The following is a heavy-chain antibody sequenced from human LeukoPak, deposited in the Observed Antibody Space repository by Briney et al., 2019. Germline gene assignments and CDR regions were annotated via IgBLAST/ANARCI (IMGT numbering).Heavy chain of an antibody. CDR1: GYTFTNYG. J-gene: IGHJ6*03. V-gene: IGHV1-18*01. D-gene: IGHD2-15*01. Sequence: GASVKVSCKASGYTFTNYGVSWVRQAPGQGLEWMGWISADNGNINYAQKFQGRVTMTTSTSTAYMELRSLRSDDTAVYYCARVGYCSGGSCPRTYYYYSYMDVWGRGTTVTVS. CDR3: ARVGYCSGGSCPRTYYYYSYMDV. CDR2: ISADNGNI.